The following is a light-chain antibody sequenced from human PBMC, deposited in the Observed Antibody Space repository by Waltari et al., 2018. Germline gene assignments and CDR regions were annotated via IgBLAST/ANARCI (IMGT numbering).Light chain of an antibody. CDR3: CSYAGSSTVV. CDR2: EGS. Sequence: QSALTQPASASGSPGQSITISCTGTSSDVGSYNLVSWYQQHPGKAPKLMVNEGSKRPSGVSNRFSGSKSGNPASLTIAGLQAEDEADYYCCSYAGSSTVVVGGGTKLTVL. V-gene: IGLV2-23*01. CDR1: SSDVGSYNL. J-gene: IGLJ2*01.